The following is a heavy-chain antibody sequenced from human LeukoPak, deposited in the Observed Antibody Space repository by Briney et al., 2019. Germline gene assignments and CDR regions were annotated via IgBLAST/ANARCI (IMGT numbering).Heavy chain of an antibody. Sequence: ASAKVSCKASGYTFTSYAMHWVRQAPGQRREGMGWINAGNGNTKYSQKFQGRVTITRDTSASTAYMELSSLRSEDTAVYYCARLTHYDSSGYRYYFDYWGQGTLVTVSS. D-gene: IGHD3-22*01. CDR1: GYTFTSYA. J-gene: IGHJ4*02. CDR2: INAGNGNT. V-gene: IGHV1-3*01. CDR3: ARLTHYDSSGYRYYFDY.